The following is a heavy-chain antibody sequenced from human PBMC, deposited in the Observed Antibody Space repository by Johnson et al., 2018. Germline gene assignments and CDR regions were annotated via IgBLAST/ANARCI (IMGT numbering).Heavy chain of an antibody. V-gene: IGHV3-11*01. D-gene: IGHD1-1*01. CDR3: ARDLGFEAGTTGWFDC. Sequence: QVQLVQSGGGLVKPGGSLRLSCAASGFTFSDYYMTWIRQAPGKGLEWVSYISSSGSTIYHAASVKGRFTISRDNAKNSLYLQMNSLRAEATAVYYCARDLGFEAGTTGWFDCWGQGSLVTVSS. J-gene: IGHJ4*02. CDR2: ISSSGSTI. CDR1: GFTFSDYY.